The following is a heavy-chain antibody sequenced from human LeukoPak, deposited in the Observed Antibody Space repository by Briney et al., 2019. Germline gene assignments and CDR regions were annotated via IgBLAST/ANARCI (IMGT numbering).Heavy chain of an antibody. CDR2: IYYSGIT. D-gene: IGHD4-23*01. CDR3: ARQGYYGGNRPIDY. CDR1: GGSISSYY. J-gene: IGHJ4*02. V-gene: IGHV4-59*01. Sequence: SETLSLTCTVSGGSISSYYWSWIRQPPGKGLEGIGDIYYSGITNYNPSLNSRATISVHTSKHQFSLKLSSVTAADTAVYYCARQGYYGGNRPIDYWGQGTLVTVSS.